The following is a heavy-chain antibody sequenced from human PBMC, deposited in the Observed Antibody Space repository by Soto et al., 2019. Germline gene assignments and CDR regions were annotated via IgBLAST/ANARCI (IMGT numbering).Heavy chain of an antibody. CDR1: GYTFTGYY. J-gene: IGHJ6*02. V-gene: IGHV1-2*02. CDR2: INPNSGGT. CDR3: ASPRITMVRGGARGGYYGMDV. D-gene: IGHD3-10*01. Sequence: VASVKVSCKASGYTFTGYYMHWVRQAPGQGLEWMGWINPNSGGTNYAQKFQGRVTMTRDTSISTAYMELSRLRSDDTAVYYCASPRITMVRGGARGGYYGMDVWGQGTTVTVSS.